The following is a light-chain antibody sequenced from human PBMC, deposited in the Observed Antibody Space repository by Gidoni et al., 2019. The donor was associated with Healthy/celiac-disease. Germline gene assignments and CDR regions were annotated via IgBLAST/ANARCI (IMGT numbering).Light chain of an antibody. J-gene: IGLJ3*02. V-gene: IGLV2-23*02. CDR3: CSYAGSSTWV. CDR2: EVS. Sequence: QSALTQPASVSGSPGQSIPISCTGTSSDVGSYNLVSWYQQHPGKAPKRMIYEVSKRPSGVSNRFSGSKSGNTASLTISGLQAEDEADYYCCSYAGSSTWVFGGGTKLTVL. CDR1: SSDVGSYNL.